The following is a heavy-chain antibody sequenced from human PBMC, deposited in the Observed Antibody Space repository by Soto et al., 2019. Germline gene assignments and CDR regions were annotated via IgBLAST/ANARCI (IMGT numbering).Heavy chain of an antibody. Sequence: HPGGSLRLSCAASGFTFSSYAMRWVRQAPGKGLEWVAVISYDGSNKYYADSVKGRFTISRDNSKNTLYLQMNSLRAEDTAVYYCARVLSYDFWSGYSNYYYYGMDVWGQGTTVTVSS. J-gene: IGHJ6*02. V-gene: IGHV3-30-3*01. D-gene: IGHD3-3*01. CDR2: ISYDGSNK. CDR3: ARVLSYDFWSGYSNYYYYGMDV. CDR1: GFTFSSYA.